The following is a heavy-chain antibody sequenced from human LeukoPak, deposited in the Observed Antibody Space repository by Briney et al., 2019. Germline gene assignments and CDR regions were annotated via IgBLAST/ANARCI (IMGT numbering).Heavy chain of an antibody. CDR1: GGSISSGGYY. J-gene: IGHJ4*02. Sequence: SETLSLTCTVSGGSISSGGYYWSWIRQHPGKGLEWIGYIYYSGSTYYNPSLKSRVIISVDTSKNQFSLKLSSVTAADTAVYYCARTTVVARYFDYWGQGTLVTVSS. D-gene: IGHD4-23*01. CDR2: IYYSGST. V-gene: IGHV4-31*03. CDR3: ARTTVVARYFDY.